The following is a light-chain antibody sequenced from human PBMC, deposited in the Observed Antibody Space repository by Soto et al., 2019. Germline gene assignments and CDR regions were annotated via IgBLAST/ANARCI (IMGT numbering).Light chain of an antibody. CDR1: QSISSW. Sequence: DLQMTQSPSNLSASVGDRFTSTCRSSQSISSWLAWYQQKPGKAPKLXXYKASSLESGVPSRFSGSGSGTEFTLTISSLQPDDFATYYCQQYNSYSPWTFGQGTKVDIK. J-gene: IGKJ1*01. V-gene: IGKV1-5*03. CDR2: KAS. CDR3: QQYNSYSPWT.